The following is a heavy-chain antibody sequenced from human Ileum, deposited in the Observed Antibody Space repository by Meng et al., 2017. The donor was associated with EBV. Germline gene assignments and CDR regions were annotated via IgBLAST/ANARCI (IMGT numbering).Heavy chain of an antibody. CDR1: GGSLSSSSYY. V-gene: IGHV4-39*07. CDR2: IHYSGST. CDR3: ARTYYYDSSGYAPFDY. J-gene: IGHJ4*02. D-gene: IGHD3-22*01. Sequence: QPQLQESGPGLVKPSETLSLTCSVSGGSLSSSSYYWGWIRQPPGKGLEWIGNIHYSGSTYYNPSLKSRVTISVDTSKNQFSLKLRSVTAADTAVYYCARTYYYDSSGYAPFDYWGQGTLVTVSS.